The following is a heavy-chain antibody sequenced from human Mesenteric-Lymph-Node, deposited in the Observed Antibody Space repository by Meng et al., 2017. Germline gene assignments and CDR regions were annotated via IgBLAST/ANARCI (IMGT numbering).Heavy chain of an antibody. CDR3: ARTPMVRGVKGPWHYFDY. J-gene: IGHJ4*02. D-gene: IGHD3-10*01. Sequence: GSLRLSCTVSGGSVSSSGYYWGWIRQPPGKGLEWVGNIYYSGSTYYNPSLKSRVTISRDTSKNQFSLKLSSVTAADTAVYYCARTPMVRGVKGPWHYFDYWGQGTLVTVSS. CDR2: IYYSGST. CDR1: GGSVSSSGYY. V-gene: IGHV4-39*07.